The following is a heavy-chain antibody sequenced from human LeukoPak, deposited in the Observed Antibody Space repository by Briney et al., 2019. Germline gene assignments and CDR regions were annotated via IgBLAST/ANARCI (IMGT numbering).Heavy chain of an antibody. Sequence: GGSLRLSCAASGFTFSSYTMNWVRLAPGKGLEWVSSISRSNIYKYYADSVKGRFTISRDNAKNSLYLQMNSLRAEDTAVYYCARDPAYYYGSGSNFDYWGQGTLVTVSS. CDR1: GFTFSSYT. J-gene: IGHJ4*02. CDR3: ARDPAYYYGSGSNFDY. D-gene: IGHD3-10*01. CDR2: ISRSNIYK. V-gene: IGHV3-21*01.